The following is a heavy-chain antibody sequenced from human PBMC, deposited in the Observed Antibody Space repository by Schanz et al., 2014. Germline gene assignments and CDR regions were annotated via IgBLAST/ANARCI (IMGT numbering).Heavy chain of an antibody. CDR3: AKHVRSLTGNDY. CDR2: ISFSGNTI. Sequence: EVQLVESGGGLVRPGGSLRLSCTTSGLIFSTYTLNWVRQAPGKGLEWISYISFSGNTIYYADSVKGRFTISRDNAKNSLYLQMNSLRAEDTAVYYCAKHVRSLTGNDYWGQGTLVIGSS. V-gene: IGHV3-48*01. J-gene: IGHJ4*02. D-gene: IGHD3-9*01. CDR1: GLIFSTYT.